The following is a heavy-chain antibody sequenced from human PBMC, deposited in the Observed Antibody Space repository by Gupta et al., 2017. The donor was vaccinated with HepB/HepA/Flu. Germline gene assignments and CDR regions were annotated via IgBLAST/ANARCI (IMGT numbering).Heavy chain of an antibody. D-gene: IGHD1-7*01. CDR3: ASSSYHSPGTFEY. CDR1: GFIFSAYY. V-gene: IGHV3-11*04. J-gene: IGHJ4*02. CDR2: ISNTGSSR. Sequence: QVQLVESGGGLVKPGGSLRLSCAASGFIFSAYYMNWIRQAPGKGLEWIAYISNTGSSRYYADSVKGRFSISRDDARNSLYLEVNSLRAEDTAVYYCASSSYHSPGTFEYWGQGILVTVSS.